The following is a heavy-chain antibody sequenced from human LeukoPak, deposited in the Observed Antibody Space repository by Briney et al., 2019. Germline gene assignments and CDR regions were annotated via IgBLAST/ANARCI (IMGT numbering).Heavy chain of an antibody. CDR1: GGSFSSGTSY. Sequence: SGTLSLTCTVSGGSFSSGTSYWSWIRQPPGKGLEWIGYIYHIGSPTYNSSLKRRVTMSVDTSKTLFSLKLSSVTAADTAVYFCARVRSFLDWYFDFWGRGTLVTVSS. CDR2: IYHIGSP. J-gene: IGHJ2*01. V-gene: IGHV4-61*01. D-gene: IGHD2/OR15-2a*01. CDR3: ARVRSFLDWYFDF.